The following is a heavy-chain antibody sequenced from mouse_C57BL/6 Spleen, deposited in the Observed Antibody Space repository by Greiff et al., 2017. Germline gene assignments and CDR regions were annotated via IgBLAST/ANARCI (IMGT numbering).Heavy chain of an antibody. V-gene: IGHV1-26*01. D-gene: IGHD2-1*01. CDR3: AREGYYGNSAWFAY. CDR1: GYTFTDYY. CDR2: INPNNGGT. J-gene: IGHJ3*01. Sequence: VQLQQSGPELVKPGASVKISCKASGYTFTDYYMNWVKQSHGKSLEWIGDINPNNGGTSYNQKFKGKATLTVDKSSSTAYMELRSLTSEDSAVYYCAREGYYGNSAWFAYWGQGTLVTVSA.